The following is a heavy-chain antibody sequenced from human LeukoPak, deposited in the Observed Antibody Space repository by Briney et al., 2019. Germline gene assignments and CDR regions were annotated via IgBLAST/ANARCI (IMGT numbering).Heavy chain of an antibody. Sequence: GGSLRLSCAASGFTFSSYAMHWVRQAPGKGLEYVSAVSSNGGSTYYANSVKGRFTISRDNSKNTLYLQMGSLRAENMAVYYCARDGDSSGRNAFDIWGQGTMVTVSS. CDR2: VSSNGGST. J-gene: IGHJ3*02. D-gene: IGHD6-19*01. CDR1: GFTFSSYA. CDR3: ARDGDSSGRNAFDI. V-gene: IGHV3-64*01.